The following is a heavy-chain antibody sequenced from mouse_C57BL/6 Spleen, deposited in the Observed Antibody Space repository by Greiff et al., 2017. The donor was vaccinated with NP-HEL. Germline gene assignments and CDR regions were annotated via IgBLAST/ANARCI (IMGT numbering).Heavy chain of an antibody. V-gene: IGHV1-82*01. CDR2: IYPGDGDT. CDR1: GYAFSSSW. CDR3: ASSWDGGDY. J-gene: IGHJ2*01. Sequence: VQLQESGPELVKPGASVKISCKASGYAFSSSWMNWVKQRPGKGLEWIGRIYPGDGDTNYNGKFKGKATLTADKSSSTAYMQLSSPTSEDSAVYFCASSWDGGDYGGQGTTLTVSS. D-gene: IGHD4-1*01.